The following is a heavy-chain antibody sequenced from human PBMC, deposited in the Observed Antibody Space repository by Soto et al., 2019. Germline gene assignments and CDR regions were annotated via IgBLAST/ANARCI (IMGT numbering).Heavy chain of an antibody. CDR1: GFTFSDYY. V-gene: IGHV3-11*01. D-gene: IGHD2-2*02. J-gene: IGHJ6*02. CDR3: APRLVVVVPAAIPNGMDV. Sequence: PGGSLRLSCAASGFTFSDYYMSWIRQAPGKGLEWVSYISSSGSTIYYADSVKGRFTISRDNAKNSLYLQMNSLRAEDTAVYYCAPRLVVVVPAAIPNGMDVWGQGPRSPSP. CDR2: ISSSGSTI.